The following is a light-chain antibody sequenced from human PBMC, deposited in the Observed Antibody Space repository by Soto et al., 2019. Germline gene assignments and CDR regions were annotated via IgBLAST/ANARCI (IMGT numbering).Light chain of an antibody. CDR1: QSVSSSY. CDR2: GAS. J-gene: IGKJ1*01. Sequence: EIVLTQSPATLSLSPWERATLSCRASQSVSSSYLAWYHQKPGQAPRLLIFGASTRATGIPDRFSGSGSGTDFTRTISRLEPEDFAVYYCQHYGGSSWTFGQGTKVDIK. V-gene: IGKV3-20*01. CDR3: QHYGGSSWT.